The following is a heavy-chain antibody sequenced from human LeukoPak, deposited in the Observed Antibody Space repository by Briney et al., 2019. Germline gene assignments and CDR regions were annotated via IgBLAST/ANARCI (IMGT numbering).Heavy chain of an antibody. V-gene: IGHV1-69*06. D-gene: IGHD3-22*01. CDR1: GYTFTSYG. CDR3: ARDVLDYYDRSDYVT. Sequence: SVKVSCKASGYTFTSYGISWVRQAPGQGLEWMGGIIPMFGAANYAQKFQGRVTIIADKSTSTAYMELSSLKSEDTAVYYCARDVLDYYDRSDYVTWGQGTLVTVSS. J-gene: IGHJ4*02. CDR2: IIPMFGAA.